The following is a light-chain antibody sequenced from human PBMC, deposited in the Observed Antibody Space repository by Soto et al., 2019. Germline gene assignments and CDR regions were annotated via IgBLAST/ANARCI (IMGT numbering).Light chain of an antibody. CDR3: QQYDNYKPLT. Sequence: IQMTHSPSTLPASIADTVTMAFRASHSISNWLAWYQQKPGRAPKVLIYHASNLLSGVPSRFSGSGSGTTFTLTISSLQSDDFATYYCQQYDNYKPLTFGGGTKVDIK. V-gene: IGKV1-5*01. CDR2: HAS. J-gene: IGKJ4*01. CDR1: HSISNW.